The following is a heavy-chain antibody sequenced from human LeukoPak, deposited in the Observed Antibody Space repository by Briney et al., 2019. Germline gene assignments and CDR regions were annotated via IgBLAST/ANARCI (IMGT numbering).Heavy chain of an antibody. D-gene: IGHD3-22*01. CDR3: ASSLSNYYEPFSPEAY. J-gene: IGHJ4*02. V-gene: IGHV7-4-1*02. CDR1: GYTFTSYA. Sequence: GGSLRLSCAASGYTFTSYAMNWVRQAPGQGLEWMGWINTNTGNPTYAQGFTGRSVFSLDTSVSTAYLQISSLKAEGTAVYYCASSLSNYYEPFSPEAYWGQGTLVTVSS. CDR2: INTNTGNP.